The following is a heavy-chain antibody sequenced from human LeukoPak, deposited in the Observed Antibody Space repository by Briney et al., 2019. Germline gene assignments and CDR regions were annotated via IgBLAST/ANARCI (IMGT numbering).Heavy chain of an antibody. CDR3: ARLVTGTTVINSGWFDP. CDR2: IYSGGNT. Sequence: PGGSLRLSCAASGFTVSSNYMTWVRQAPGKGLEWASVIYSGGNTYYADSVKGRFSISRDNPKNTVYLQVNSLRAEDTAVYYCARLVTGTTVINSGWFDPWGQGTLVTVSS. J-gene: IGHJ5*02. D-gene: IGHD4-23*01. CDR1: GFTVSSNY. V-gene: IGHV3-66*04.